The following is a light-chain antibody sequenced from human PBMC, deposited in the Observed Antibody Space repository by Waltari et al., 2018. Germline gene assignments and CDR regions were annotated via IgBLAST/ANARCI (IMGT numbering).Light chain of an antibody. V-gene: IGKV1-39*01. CDR1: QSISSY. CDR2: AAS. J-gene: IGKJ2*01. CDR3: QQSYSALVT. Sequence: DIQMTQSPSSLSASVGDRVTITCRASQSISSYLNWYQHKPGKAPKFLIYAASSLQSGVPSRFSGSGSGTDFTLTITSLQPEDFATYYCQQSYSALVTFGQGTKLEIK.